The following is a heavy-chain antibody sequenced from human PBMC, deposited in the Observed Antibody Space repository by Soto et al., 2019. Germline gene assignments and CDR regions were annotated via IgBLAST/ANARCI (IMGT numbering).Heavy chain of an antibody. J-gene: IGHJ6*02. V-gene: IGHV3-33*01. Sequence: GGSLRLSCAASGFTFSSYGMHWVRQAPGKGLEWVAVIWYDGSNKYYADSVKGRFTISRDNSKNTLYLQMNSLRAEDTAVYYCARDIEYYDSSGPPLYLVYGMDVWGQGTTVTVSS. CDR2: IWYDGSNK. CDR3: ARDIEYYDSSGPPLYLVYGMDV. D-gene: IGHD3-22*01. CDR1: GFTFSSYG.